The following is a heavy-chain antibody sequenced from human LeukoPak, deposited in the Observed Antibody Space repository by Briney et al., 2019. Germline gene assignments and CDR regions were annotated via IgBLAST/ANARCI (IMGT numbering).Heavy chain of an antibody. V-gene: IGHV4-61*02. CDR3: ARDAGGWFDP. CDR2: IYTSGST. D-gene: IGHD3-10*01. J-gene: IGHJ5*02. Sequence: NPSQTLSLTCTVSGGSISSGSYYWSWIRQPAGKGLEWIGRIYTSGSTNYNPSLKSRVTISVDTSKNQFSLKLSSVTAADTAVYYCARDAGGWFDPWGQGTLVTVSS. CDR1: GGSISSGSYY.